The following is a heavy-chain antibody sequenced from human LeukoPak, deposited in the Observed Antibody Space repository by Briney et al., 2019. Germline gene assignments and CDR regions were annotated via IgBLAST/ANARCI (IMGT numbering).Heavy chain of an antibody. Sequence: GGSLRLSCAASGFTFSSYSMNWVRQAPGKGLEWVSYISSSSSTIYYADSVKGRFTISRDNAKNSLYLQMNSLRAEDTAVYYCARDIVVVPAAVPQVLWFDPWGQGTLVTVSS. D-gene: IGHD2-2*01. CDR2: ISSSSSTI. CDR3: ARDIVVVPAAVPQVLWFDP. J-gene: IGHJ5*02. V-gene: IGHV3-48*01. CDR1: GFTFSSYS.